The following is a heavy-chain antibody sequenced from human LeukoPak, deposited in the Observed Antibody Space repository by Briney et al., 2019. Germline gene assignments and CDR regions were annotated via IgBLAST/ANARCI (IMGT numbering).Heavy chain of an antibody. Sequence: ASVKVSCKASGYTFTNFKIHWVRQAPGQGLEWMGWISAYNGDTSYEQRLQGRVTMTTDTSTNIAYMELRSLRSDDTAVYYCASYTPGRDYDHDYWGQGTLVTVSS. CDR2: ISAYNGDT. J-gene: IGHJ4*02. CDR1: GYTFTNFK. CDR3: ASYTPGRDYDHDY. V-gene: IGHV1-18*04. D-gene: IGHD4-17*01.